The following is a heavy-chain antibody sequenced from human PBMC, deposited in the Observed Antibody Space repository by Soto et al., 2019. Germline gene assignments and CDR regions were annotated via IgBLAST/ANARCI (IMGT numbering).Heavy chain of an antibody. CDR2: INWNSVTF. V-gene: IGHV3-9*01. CDR3: ARDHDEDFGYDFDYFDF. Sequence: EAQLVESGGGLVQPGRSLRLYCAASGFTFDNYAMHWVRQGPGKGLEWVSGINWNSVTFDYADSVKGRFTISRDNAKNSLYRQMDSLRPEDTAFYYCARDHDEDFGYDFDYFDFWGRGTLVTVSS. CDR1: GFTFDNYA. D-gene: IGHD5-12*01. J-gene: IGHJ4*02.